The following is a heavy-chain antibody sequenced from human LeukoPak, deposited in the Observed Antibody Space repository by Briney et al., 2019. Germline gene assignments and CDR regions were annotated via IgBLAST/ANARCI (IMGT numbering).Heavy chain of an antibody. CDR1: GFTFSSYS. V-gene: IGHV3-21*01. CDR3: ARDTRAVAGSFDY. J-gene: IGHJ4*02. D-gene: IGHD6-19*01. CDR2: ISSSSSYI. Sequence: GGSLRLSCAACGFTFSSYSMNWVRQAPGKGLEWVSSISSSSSYIYYADSVKGRFTISRDNAKNSLYLQMNSLRAEDTAVYYCARDTRAVAGSFDYWGQGTLVTVSS.